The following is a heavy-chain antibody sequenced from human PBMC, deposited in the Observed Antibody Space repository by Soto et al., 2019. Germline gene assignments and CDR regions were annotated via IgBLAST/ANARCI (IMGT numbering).Heavy chain of an antibody. CDR2: LSYDGSNK. V-gene: IGHV3-30*18. Sequence: GGSLRLSCAASGFTFSSYGMHWVRLAPGKGLEWVAVLSYDGSNKYYADSVKGRFTISRDNSKNTLYLQMNSLRAEDTAVYYCAKDRGASSVYFYGMDVWGQGTTVTVSS. J-gene: IGHJ6*02. CDR1: GFTFSSYG. D-gene: IGHD6-6*01. CDR3: AKDRGASSVYFYGMDV.